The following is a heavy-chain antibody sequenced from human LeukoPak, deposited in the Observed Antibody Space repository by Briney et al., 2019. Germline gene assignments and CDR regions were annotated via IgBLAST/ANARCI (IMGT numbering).Heavy chain of an antibody. CDR1: GYPFTGYY. V-gene: IGHV1-2*02. Sequence: ASVKVSCKASGYPFTGYYMHWVRQAPGQGLEWMGWINPNSGGTNYAQKFQGRVTMTRDTSISTAYMEPSRLRSDDTSVYYCARSPKRSSPYYFDYWGQGTLVTVSS. CDR3: ARSPKRSSPYYFDY. J-gene: IGHJ4*02. D-gene: IGHD6-13*01. CDR2: INPNSGGT.